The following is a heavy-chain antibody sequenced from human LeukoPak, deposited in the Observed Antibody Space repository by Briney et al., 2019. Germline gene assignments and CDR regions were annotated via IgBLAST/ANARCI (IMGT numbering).Heavy chain of an antibody. D-gene: IGHD6-13*01. CDR1: GCTFTSYG. J-gene: IGHJ5*02. CDR2: ISAYNGNT. Sequence: ASVKVSCKASGCTFTSYGISWVRQAPGQGLEWMGWISAYNGNTNYAQKLQGRVTMTTDTSTSTAYMELRSLRSDDTAVYYCARDMSSSSFTPDWFDPWGQGTLVTVSS. V-gene: IGHV1-18*01. CDR3: ARDMSSSSFTPDWFDP.